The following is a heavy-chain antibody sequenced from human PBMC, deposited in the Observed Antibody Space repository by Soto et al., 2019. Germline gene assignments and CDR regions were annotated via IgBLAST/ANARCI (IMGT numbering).Heavy chain of an antibody. D-gene: IGHD3-3*01. CDR3: ARGPFVERERFLEWAPSEVAKWFDP. Sequence: SVKVSCKVSGGAFSSYAISWVRQAPGQGLEWMGGIIPIFGTANYAQKFQGRVTITADESTSTAYMELSSLRSEDTAVYYCARGPFVERERFLEWAPSEVAKWFDPRGQGTLVTVSX. J-gene: IGHJ5*02. V-gene: IGHV1-69*13. CDR1: GGAFSSYA. CDR2: IIPIFGTA.